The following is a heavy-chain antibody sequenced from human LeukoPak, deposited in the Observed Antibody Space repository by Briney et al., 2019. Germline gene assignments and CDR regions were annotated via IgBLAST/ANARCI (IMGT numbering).Heavy chain of an antibody. CDR2: ISAYNGNT. CDR1: GYTFTSYG. CDR3: ARGLGSYDSSELTWPMISF. V-gene: IGHV1-18*01. Sequence: ASVKVSCKASGYTFTSYGISWVRQAPGQGLEWMGWISAYNGNTNYAQKLQGRITMTRSTSISTAYMELSSLRSEDTAVYYCARGLGSYDSSELTWPMISFWGHGTLVTVSS. D-gene: IGHD3-22*01. J-gene: IGHJ4*01.